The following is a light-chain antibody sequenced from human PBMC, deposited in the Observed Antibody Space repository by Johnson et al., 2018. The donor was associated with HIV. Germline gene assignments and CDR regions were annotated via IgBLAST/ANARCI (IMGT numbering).Light chain of an antibody. J-gene: IGLJ1*01. CDR2: DNN. CDR3: GTWDSSLSAYV. CDR1: SSNIGNNY. Sequence: QSVLTQSPSMSAAPGQKVTISCSGGSSNIGNNYVSWYQQLPGTAPKLLIYDNNKRPSGIPDRFSASKSGTSATLGITGLQTGDEADYYCGTWDSSLSAYVFGTGTKVTVL. V-gene: IGLV1-51*01.